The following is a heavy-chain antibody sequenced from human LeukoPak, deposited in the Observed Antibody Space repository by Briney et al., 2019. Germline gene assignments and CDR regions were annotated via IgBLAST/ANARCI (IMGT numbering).Heavy chain of an antibody. D-gene: IGHD2-2*03. J-gene: IGHJ4*02. CDR1: GFTFSSYA. Sequence: GGSLRLSCAASGFTFSSYAMSWVRQAPGKGLEWVSAISGSGGSTYYADSVKGRFTISRDNSKNTLYLQMNSLRAEDTAVYYCVNLVPMMDYFDYWGQGTLVTVSS. CDR3: VNLVPMMDYFDY. CDR2: ISGSGGST. V-gene: IGHV3-23*01.